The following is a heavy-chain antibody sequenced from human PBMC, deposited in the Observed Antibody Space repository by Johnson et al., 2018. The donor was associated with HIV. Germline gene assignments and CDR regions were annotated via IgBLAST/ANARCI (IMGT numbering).Heavy chain of an antibody. CDR3: ARDGYSGSYLVSLDAFDI. Sequence: EVQLVESGGGLVQPGRSLRLSCAASGFTFDDYAMHWVRQAPGKGLEWVSGISAVTTTTYYADSVKGRFTISRDNAKNSLYLQMNSLRAEDTAVYYCARDGYSGSYLVSLDAFDIWGQGTMVTVSS. CDR2: ISAVTTTT. V-gene: IGHV3-9*01. CDR1: GFTFDDYA. J-gene: IGHJ3*02. D-gene: IGHD1-26*01.